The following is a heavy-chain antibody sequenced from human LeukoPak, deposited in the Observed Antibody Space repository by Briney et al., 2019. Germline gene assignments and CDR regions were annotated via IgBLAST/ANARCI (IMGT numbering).Heavy chain of an antibody. CDR3: VRHGDFFGSGSFLDCFDP. V-gene: IGHV5-51*01. Sequence: GESLKISCQGSGYSFSSYWIGWVRQMPGKGLEWMGIIYPGDSDTTYSPSFQGQVTFSADKSIDTAYLQWSSLKASDTAIYYCVRHGDFFGSGSFLDCFDPWGRGTPVIVSS. CDR2: IYPGDSDT. J-gene: IGHJ5*02. D-gene: IGHD3-10*01. CDR1: GYSFSSYW.